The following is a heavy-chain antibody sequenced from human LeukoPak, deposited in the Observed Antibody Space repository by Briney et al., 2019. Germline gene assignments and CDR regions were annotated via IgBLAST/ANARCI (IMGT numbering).Heavy chain of an antibody. CDR3: ARDNDLLRYFDWPLDY. D-gene: IGHD3-9*01. CDR1: GFTFSNAW. CDR2: ISSSSSYI. Sequence: GGSLRLSCAASGFTFSNAWMTWVRQAPGKGLEWVSSISSSSSYIYYADSVKGRFTISRDNAKNSLYLQMNSLRAEDTAVYYCARDNDLLRYFDWPLDYWGQGTLVTVSS. V-gene: IGHV3-21*01. J-gene: IGHJ4*02.